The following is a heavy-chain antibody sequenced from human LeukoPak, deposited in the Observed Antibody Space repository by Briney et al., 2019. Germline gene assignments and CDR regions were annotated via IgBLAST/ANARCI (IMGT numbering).Heavy chain of an antibody. CDR2: IYYSGST. CDR3: ARWGYSSSLFDY. D-gene: IGHD6-6*01. J-gene: IGHJ4*02. Sequence: AETLSLTCTVSGGSISSYYWSWIWQPPGKGLEWIGYIYYSGSTNYNPSLKSRVTISVDTSKNQFSLKLSSVTAADTAVYYCARWGYSSSLFDYWGQGTLVTVSS. CDR1: GGSISSYY. V-gene: IGHV4-59*12.